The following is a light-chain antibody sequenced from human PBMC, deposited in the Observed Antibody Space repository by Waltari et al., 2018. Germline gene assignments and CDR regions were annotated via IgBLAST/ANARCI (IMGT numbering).Light chain of an antibody. J-gene: IGLJ3*02. V-gene: IGLV6-57*03. Sequence: NFMLTQPHSVSESPGKTITISCTRSSGSIGSGYVQWYQQRPGSAPTTMIYEDKQRTPGVPVRFPGSIDSSSNSASLTISGLKTEDEADYYCQSFDSTNPWVFGGGTKLTVL. CDR3: QSFDSTNPWV. CDR2: EDK. CDR1: SGSIGSGY.